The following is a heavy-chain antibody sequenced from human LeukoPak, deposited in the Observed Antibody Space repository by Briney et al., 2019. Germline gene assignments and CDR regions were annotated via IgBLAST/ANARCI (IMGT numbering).Heavy chain of an antibody. Sequence: PSETLSLTCTVSGGSISSSNYYWGWIRQPPGKGLEWIGSIYYSGSTYYNPSLKSRVTISVDTSKNQFSLKLNSVTAADTAVYYCARPQKEWLLPLDYWGQGTLVTVSS. CDR1: GGSISSSNYY. V-gene: IGHV4-39*01. CDR3: ARPQKEWLLPLDY. D-gene: IGHD3-3*01. CDR2: IYYSGST. J-gene: IGHJ4*02.